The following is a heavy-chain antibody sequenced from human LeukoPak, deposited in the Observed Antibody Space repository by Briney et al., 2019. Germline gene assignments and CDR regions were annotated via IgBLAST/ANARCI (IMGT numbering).Heavy chain of an antibody. Sequence: PSETLSLTCTVSGGSISNYYWTWIRQPPGKGLEWIGYIYYTGGTHYNPSLKSRVTISVDTSKNQFSLKLSSVTAADTAVYYCARNVGYYDILTGYYKSGAIDYWGQGTLVTVSS. CDR3: ARNVGYYDILTGYYKSGAIDY. J-gene: IGHJ4*02. D-gene: IGHD3-9*01. CDR1: GGSISNYY. V-gene: IGHV4-59*08. CDR2: IYYTGGT.